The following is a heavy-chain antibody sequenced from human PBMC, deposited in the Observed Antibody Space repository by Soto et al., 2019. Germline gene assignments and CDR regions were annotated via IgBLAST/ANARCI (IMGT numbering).Heavy chain of an antibody. V-gene: IGHV1-58*01. CDR1: GFTLKSSA. D-gene: IGHD6-19*01. CDR3: AKDKSIAVAGRGNYYYYNMDV. CDR2: IVASSGNT. Sequence: ASVKVSCKASGFTLKSSAVQWVRQARGQRLEWIGWIVASSGNTHYAQRFQERVTITRDMSTSTAYLELSSLRSEDTAVYYCAKDKSIAVAGRGNYYYYNMDVWGQGTTVTVSS. J-gene: IGHJ6*01.